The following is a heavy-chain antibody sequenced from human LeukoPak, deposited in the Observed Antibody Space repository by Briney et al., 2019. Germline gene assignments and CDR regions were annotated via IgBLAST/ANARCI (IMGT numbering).Heavy chain of an antibody. V-gene: IGHV3-48*01. CDR3: ERARDRYGYLFDY. Sequence: GGSLRISCAASGFTFSTYSMNWVRQAPGKGLEWVSYISGSSSTIYYADSVKGRFTISRDNGKNSVYLQMNSLRAEDTAVYYCERARDRYGYLFDYWGQGTLVTVSS. CDR2: ISGSSSTI. J-gene: IGHJ4*02. D-gene: IGHD3-16*01. CDR1: GFTFSTYS.